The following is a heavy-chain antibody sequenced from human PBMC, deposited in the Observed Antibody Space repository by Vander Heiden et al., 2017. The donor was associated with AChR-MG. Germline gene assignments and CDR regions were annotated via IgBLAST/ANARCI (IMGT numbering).Heavy chain of an antibody. J-gene: IGHJ4*02. CDR1: GLTFRSYA. Sequence: QVQLVESGGGVVQPGRSLRLSCAASGLTFRSYAMHWVRQAPGKGLEWVAVISYDGSNKYYADSVKGRFTISRDNSKNTLYLQMNSLRAEDTAVYYCARESLMYGDYFLDYWGQGTLVTVSS. D-gene: IGHD4-17*01. CDR2: ISYDGSNK. CDR3: ARESLMYGDYFLDY. V-gene: IGHV3-30-3*01.